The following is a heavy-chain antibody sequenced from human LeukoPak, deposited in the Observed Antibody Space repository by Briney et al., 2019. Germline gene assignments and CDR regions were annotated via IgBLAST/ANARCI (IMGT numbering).Heavy chain of an antibody. Sequence: GGSLRLSCAASGFSFSNYWMKWVRQDPGKGLEWVANINEDGSEKYYADSVRGRFTISRDNAKNSLYLQMNSLRTEDTAIYYCARGGVRRGYYDYWGQGTLVTVSS. CDR1: GFSFSNYW. J-gene: IGHJ4*02. V-gene: IGHV3-7*01. CDR3: ARGGVRRGYYDY. D-gene: IGHD1-14*01. CDR2: INEDGSEK.